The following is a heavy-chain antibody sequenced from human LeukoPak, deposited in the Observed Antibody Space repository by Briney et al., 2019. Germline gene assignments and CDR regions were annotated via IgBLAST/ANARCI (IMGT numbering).Heavy chain of an antibody. J-gene: IGHJ3*02. CDR1: GFTFSSYA. CDR3: ARVQRGDAFDI. Sequence: PGGSLRLSCAASGFTFSSYAMHWVRQAPGKGLEYVSAISSNGGSTYYANSVKGRFTISRDNSKNTLYLQMGSLRAEDMAVYYCARVQRGDAFDIWGQGTMVTVSS. D-gene: IGHD3-10*01. V-gene: IGHV3-64*01. CDR2: ISSNGGST.